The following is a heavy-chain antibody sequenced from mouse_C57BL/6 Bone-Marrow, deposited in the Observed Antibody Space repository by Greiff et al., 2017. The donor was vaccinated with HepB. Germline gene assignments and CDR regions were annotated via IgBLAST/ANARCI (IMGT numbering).Heavy chain of an antibody. CDR2: INYDGSST. CDR3: ARDPIVTTSPYWYFDV. D-gene: IGHD2-5*01. Sequence: EVHLVESEGGLVQPGRSMKLSCTASGFTFSDYYMAWVRQVPEKGLEWVANINYDGSSTYYLDSLKSRFIISRDNAKNTLYLQMSSLKSEDTATYYCARDPIVTTSPYWYFDVWGTGTTVTVSS. CDR1: GFTFSDYY. V-gene: IGHV5-16*01. J-gene: IGHJ1*03.